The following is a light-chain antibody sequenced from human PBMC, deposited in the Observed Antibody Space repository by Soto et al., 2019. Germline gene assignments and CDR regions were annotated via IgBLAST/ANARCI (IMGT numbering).Light chain of an antibody. CDR2: NTN. CDR3: LLYYGGAQV. V-gene: IGLV7-43*01. J-gene: IGLJ2*01. Sequence: QAVVTQEPSLTVSPGGTVTLTCASSTGAVTSTYFPNWFQQKPGQAPRPLIYNTNNKHSWTPARFSGSLLGGKAALTLSGVQPEDEAEYYCLLYYGGAQVFGGGTKLTVL. CDR1: TGAVTSTYF.